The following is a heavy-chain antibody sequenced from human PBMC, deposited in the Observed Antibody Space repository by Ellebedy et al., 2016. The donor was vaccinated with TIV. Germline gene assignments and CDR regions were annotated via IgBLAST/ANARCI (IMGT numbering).Heavy chain of an antibody. CDR3: ARRYFDY. CDR1: GFTFSNYW. Sequence: GESLKISCAASGFTFSNYWMSWVRQAPGKGLEWVANIKQDGSEKYYVDSVEGRFSISRDNAKNSLYLQMNSLRAEDTAVYYCARRYFDYWGQGTLVTVSS. CDR2: IKQDGSEK. J-gene: IGHJ4*02. V-gene: IGHV3-7*01.